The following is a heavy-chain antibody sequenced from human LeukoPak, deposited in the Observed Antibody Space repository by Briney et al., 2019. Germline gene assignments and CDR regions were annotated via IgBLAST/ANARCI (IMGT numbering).Heavy chain of an antibody. CDR1: GGSISSYY. CDR2: IYYSGST. V-gene: IGHV4-59*08. Sequence: PSETLSLTCTVSGGSISSYYWSWIRQPPGKGLEWIGYIYYSGSTSYNPSLKSRVAISVDTSKNQFSLNLTSVTAADTAVYYCARHGRWDIGPYYFDYWGQGTLVTVSS. J-gene: IGHJ4*02. CDR3: ARHGRWDIGPYYFDY. D-gene: IGHD2-15*01.